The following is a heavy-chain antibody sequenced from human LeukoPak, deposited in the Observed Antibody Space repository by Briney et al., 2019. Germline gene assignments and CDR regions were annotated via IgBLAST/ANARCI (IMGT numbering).Heavy chain of an antibody. J-gene: IGHJ4*02. V-gene: IGHV3-30-3*01. Sequence: PGGSLRLSCAASGFTFSSYAMHWVRQAPGKGLEWVAVISYDGSNKYYADSVKGRFTISRDNSKNTLYLQMNSLRAEDTAVHYCARGRPGYYGSGSYHDYWGQGTLVTVSS. CDR2: ISYDGSNK. CDR3: ARGRPGYYGSGSYHDY. CDR1: GFTFSSYA. D-gene: IGHD3-10*01.